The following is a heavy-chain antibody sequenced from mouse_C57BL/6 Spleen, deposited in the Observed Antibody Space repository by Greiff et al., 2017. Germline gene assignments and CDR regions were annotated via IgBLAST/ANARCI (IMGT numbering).Heavy chain of an antibody. CDR1: GYSITSGYY. D-gene: IGHD1-1*01. CDR3: ARGGSSLYWYFDV. J-gene: IGHJ1*03. CDR2: ISYDGSN. Sequence: EVQLQESGPGLVKPSQSLSLTCSVTGYSITSGYYWNWIRQFPGNKLEWMGYISYDGSNNYNPSLKNRISITRDTSKNQFFLKLNSVTTEDTATYYCARGGSSLYWYFDVWGTGTTVTVSS. V-gene: IGHV3-6*01.